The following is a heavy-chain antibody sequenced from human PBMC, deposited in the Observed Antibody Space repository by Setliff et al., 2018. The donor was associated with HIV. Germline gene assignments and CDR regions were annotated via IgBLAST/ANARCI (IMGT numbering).Heavy chain of an antibody. CDR1: GGSFSGYC. D-gene: IGHD1-26*01. CDR2: INHSGST. V-gene: IGHV4-34*01. J-gene: IGHJ4*02. CDR3: AGGPGTTSIDY. Sequence: PSETLSLTCAVYGGSFSGYCWSWIRQPPGKGLEWIGEINHSGSTNYNMSLWSRVTISLDASRNQFSLELISVTAADTAVYYCAGGPGTTSIDYWAQGTLVTV.